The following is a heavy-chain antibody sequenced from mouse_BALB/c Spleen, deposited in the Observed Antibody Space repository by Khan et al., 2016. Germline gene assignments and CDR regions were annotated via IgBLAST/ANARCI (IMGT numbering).Heavy chain of an antibody. CDR3: AREGGSGSYFDY. CDR1: GYTFTNYG. CDR2: INTYTGEP. V-gene: IGHV9-1*02. Sequence: QIQLVQSGPELKKPGETVKISCKASGYTFTNYGMNWVKQAPGKGLKWMGWINTYTGEPTYADDFKGRFAFSLETSANTAYLQINNLKNEDMATYICAREGGSGSYFDYWGQGTSLTVSS. J-gene: IGHJ2*02. D-gene: IGHD1-1*02.